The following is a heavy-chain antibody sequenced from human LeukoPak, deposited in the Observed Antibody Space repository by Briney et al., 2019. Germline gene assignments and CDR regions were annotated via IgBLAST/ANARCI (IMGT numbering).Heavy chain of an antibody. Sequence: GGSLRVSCAASGFTFSTYWMHWVRQAPGKGLVWVSRVHSDGSSASYADSVKGRSTISRDNAKNTLYLQMNSLRAEDTAVYYCARAAFCGGDCYPTPSGYYYGMDVWGQGTPVTVSS. CDR2: VHSDGSSA. J-gene: IGHJ6*02. D-gene: IGHD2-21*02. V-gene: IGHV3-74*01. CDR1: GFTFSTYW. CDR3: ARAAFCGGDCYPTPSGYYYGMDV.